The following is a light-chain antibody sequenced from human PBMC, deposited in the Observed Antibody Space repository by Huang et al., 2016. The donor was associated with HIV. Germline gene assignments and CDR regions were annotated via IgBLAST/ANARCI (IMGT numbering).Light chain of an antibody. J-gene: IGKJ2*01. CDR1: QDIRNY. V-gene: IGKV1-33*01. CDR2: GSS. CDR3: QQYDNLYT. Sequence: IQMTQSLASLSASVGDRVTISCQASQDIRNYLNWYQQKPGKAPTLLIYGSSNLETGVPSRFSGNGSGTDFSLTISSLQSEDIATYYCQQYDNLYTFGQGTKLEIK.